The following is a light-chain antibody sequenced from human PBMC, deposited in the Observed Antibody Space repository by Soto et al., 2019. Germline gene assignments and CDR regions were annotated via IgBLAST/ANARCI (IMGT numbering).Light chain of an antibody. CDR1: SSDVGGYNY. J-gene: IGLJ1*01. CDR3: SSYTSTNRRGV. CDR2: DVS. Sequence: QSALTQPASVSGSPGQSITISCTGTSSDVGGYNYVSWYQQHPGKAPKLMIYDVSHRPSGVSNRFSGSKSGNTASLTSSGLEPEDEDDYYCSSYTSTNRRGVFVTGTQLTVL. V-gene: IGLV2-14*01.